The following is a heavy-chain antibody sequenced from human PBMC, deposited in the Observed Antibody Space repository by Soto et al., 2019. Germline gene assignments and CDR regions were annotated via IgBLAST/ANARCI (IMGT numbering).Heavy chain of an antibody. D-gene: IGHD3-3*01. Sequence: GASVKVSCKASGYTFTSYGISWVRQAPGQGLEWMGWISAYNGNTNYAQKLQGRVTMTTDTSTSAAYMELRSLRSDDTAVYYCARDIADFWSGYGPDYWGQGTLVTVSS. J-gene: IGHJ4*02. CDR1: GYTFTSYG. V-gene: IGHV1-18*01. CDR3: ARDIADFWSGYGPDY. CDR2: ISAYNGNT.